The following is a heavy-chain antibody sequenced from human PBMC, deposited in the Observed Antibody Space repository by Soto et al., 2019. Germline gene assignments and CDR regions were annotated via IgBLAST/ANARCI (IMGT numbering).Heavy chain of an antibody. CDR1: GGSFSAYH. Sequence: SETLSLTCAVYGGSFSAYHWSWIRQPPGKGLEWIGEINHSGSTNYNPSLKSRVTISVDTSKNQVSLKLSSVTAADTAVYYCSRGYGRITDWGVYYYHYYMDVWGKGPRSPSP. CDR2: INHSGST. D-gene: IGHD7-27*01. J-gene: IGHJ6*03. V-gene: IGHV4-34*01. CDR3: SRGYGRITDWGVYYYHYYMDV.